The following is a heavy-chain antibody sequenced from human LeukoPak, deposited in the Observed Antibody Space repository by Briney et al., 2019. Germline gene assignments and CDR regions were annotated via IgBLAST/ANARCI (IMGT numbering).Heavy chain of an antibody. J-gene: IGHJ4*02. D-gene: IGHD4-23*01. CDR2: VYTSGST. Sequence: SETLSLTCTVSGGSISSYYWSWIRQPAGKGLEWIGRVYTSGSTNYNPSLKSRVSMSVDMSKNQFSLKLSSVTAADAAVYYCARDLGRDGGNSGLGYWGQGTLVTVSS. CDR3: ARDLGRDGGNSGLGY. CDR1: GGSISSYY. V-gene: IGHV4-4*07.